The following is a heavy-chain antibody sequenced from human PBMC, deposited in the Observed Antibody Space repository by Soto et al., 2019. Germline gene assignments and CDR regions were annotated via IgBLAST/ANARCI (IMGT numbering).Heavy chain of an antibody. CDR2: INPSGGST. CDR1: GYTFTNYY. CDR3: ARSIVVVTAADC. J-gene: IGHJ4*02. D-gene: IGHD2-21*02. V-gene: IGHV1-46*01. Sequence: ASVKVSCKASGYTFTNYYMHWLRQAPGQGLEWMGVINPSGGSTTNAQKFQGRVTITRDTSASTAYMELSSLRSEDTAVYYCARSIVVVTAADCWGQGTLVTVSS.